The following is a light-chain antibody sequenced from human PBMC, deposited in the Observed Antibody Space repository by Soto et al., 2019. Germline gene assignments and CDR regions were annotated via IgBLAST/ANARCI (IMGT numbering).Light chain of an antibody. CDR2: DVN. CDR3: SSYTSRTTLVI. V-gene: IGLV2-14*03. J-gene: IGLJ2*01. CDR1: SSDIGPYNY. Sequence: QSALTQPASVSGSPGQSIPISCAGSSSDIGPYNYVTWYQQHPGKAPRLIIYDVNNRPSGVSNRFSGSKSGNTASLTISGLQAEDEADYYCSSYTSRTTLVIFGGGTKLTVL.